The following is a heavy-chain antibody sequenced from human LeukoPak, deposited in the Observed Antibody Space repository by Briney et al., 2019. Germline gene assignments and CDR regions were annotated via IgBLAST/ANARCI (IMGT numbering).Heavy chain of an antibody. Sequence: GGSPRLSCAVSGFSFDNSVMDWVRQTPGRGLEWVSLISGDGGTTYYGDSVKGRFTVSRDNSKNSMFLQMSSLRTEDTALYYCAKDLGGGLQYWGQGALVTVSS. CDR2: ISGDGGTT. D-gene: IGHD3-16*01. CDR3: AKDLGGGLQY. V-gene: IGHV3-43*02. J-gene: IGHJ4*02. CDR1: GFSFDNSV.